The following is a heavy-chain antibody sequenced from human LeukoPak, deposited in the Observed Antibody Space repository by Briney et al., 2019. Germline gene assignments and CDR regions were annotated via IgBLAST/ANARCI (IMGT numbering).Heavy chain of an antibody. CDR2: ISYDGSNK. CDR1: GFTFSSYG. V-gene: IGHV3-30*03. J-gene: IGHJ3*02. CDR3: VIAVAADDTFDI. Sequence: AGGSLRLSCAASGFTFSSYGMHWVRQAPGKGLEWVAVISYDGSNKYYADSVKGRFTISRDNSKNTLYLQMNRLRAEDTAVYYCVIAVAADDTFDIWGQGTMVTVSS. D-gene: IGHD6-19*01.